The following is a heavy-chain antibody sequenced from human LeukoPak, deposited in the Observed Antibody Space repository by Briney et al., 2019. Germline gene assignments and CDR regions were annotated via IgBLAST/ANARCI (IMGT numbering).Heavy chain of an antibody. V-gene: IGHV3-53*01. D-gene: IGHD6-6*01. CDR1: GFTVSSNY. Sequence: PGGSLRLSCAASGFTVSSNYMSWVRQAPGKGLEWVSVIYSGGSTYYADSVKGRFTISRDSSKNTQYLQMNSLRVEDTAVYYCARDRLYISSSEDYWGQGILVTVSS. CDR3: ARDRLYISSSEDY. J-gene: IGHJ4*02. CDR2: IYSGGST.